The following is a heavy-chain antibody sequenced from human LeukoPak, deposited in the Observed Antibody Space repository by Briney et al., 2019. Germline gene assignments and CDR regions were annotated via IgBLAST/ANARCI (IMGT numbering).Heavy chain of an antibody. J-gene: IGHJ5*02. CDR1: GYSFTSYW. CDR3: ARRAGYSYGYNWFDP. Sequence: GESLKISCKGSGYSFTSYWIGWVRQMPGKGLEWMGIIYPGDSDTRYSPSFQGQVTISADKSISTAYLQWSSLKASDTAMHYCARRAGYSYGYNWFDPWGQGTLVTVSS. D-gene: IGHD5-18*01. CDR2: IYPGDSDT. V-gene: IGHV5-51*01.